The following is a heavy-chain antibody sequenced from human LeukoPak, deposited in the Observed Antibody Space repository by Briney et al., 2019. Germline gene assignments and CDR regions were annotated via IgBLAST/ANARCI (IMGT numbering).Heavy chain of an antibody. CDR1: GDSIGTYF. Sequence: SENLSLTCTVSGDSIGTYFWHWIRQPPGKGLEWMGYIYDRGTTAYNPSLKRRVTMSVDTSTNQFSLKLTSVTPADTAVYYCARDPDGYKFFDYWGRGRPVTVSS. D-gene: IGHD5-24*01. CDR2: IYDRGTT. J-gene: IGHJ4*02. V-gene: IGHV4-59*01. CDR3: ARDPDGYKFFDY.